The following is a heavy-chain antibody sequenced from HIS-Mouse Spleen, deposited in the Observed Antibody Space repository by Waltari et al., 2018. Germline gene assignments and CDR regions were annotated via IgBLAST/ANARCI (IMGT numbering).Heavy chain of an antibody. J-gene: IGHJ2*01. CDR1: GGSISSSSYY. V-gene: IGHV4-39*07. D-gene: IGHD6-13*01. Sequence: QLQLQESGPGLVKPSETLSLTCTVSGGSISSSSYYWGWIRQPPGKGLEWIGSIYYSGSPYTNPSLKSRVTISVDTSKNQSSLKLSSVTAADTAVYYCAREIPYSSSWYDWYFDLWGRGTLVTVSS. CDR3: AREIPYSSSWYDWYFDL. CDR2: IYYSGSP.